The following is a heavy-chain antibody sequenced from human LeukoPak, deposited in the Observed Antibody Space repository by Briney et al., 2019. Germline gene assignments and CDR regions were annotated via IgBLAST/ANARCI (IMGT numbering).Heavy chain of an antibody. J-gene: IGHJ4*02. CDR1: GFTFSTYW. D-gene: IGHD3-22*01. CDR3: ARVGDTSGYYFHLDY. Sequence: GSLRLSCAASGFTFSTYWMSWIRQPPGKGLEWIGYISYSGGTNYNPSLKSRVTISLDTSNNQFSLKLSSVSAADTAVYYCARVGDTSGYYFHLDYWGQGSLVTVSS. CDR2: ISYSGGT. V-gene: IGHV4-59*12.